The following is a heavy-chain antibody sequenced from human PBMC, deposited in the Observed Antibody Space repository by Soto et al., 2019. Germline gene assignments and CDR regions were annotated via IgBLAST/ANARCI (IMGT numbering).Heavy chain of an antibody. CDR2: IYYSGSA. J-gene: IGHJ6*02. V-gene: IGHV4-59*01. Sequence: LSLTCTVSGGSISSYYWSWIRQPPGKGLEWIGYIYYSGSANYNPSLKSRVTISVDTSKNQFSLKMSSVTAADTAVYYCARVGSYGSGTYLDYYYYGMDVWGQGTTVTVSS. CDR3: ARVGSYGSGTYLDYYYYGMDV. CDR1: GGSISSYY. D-gene: IGHD3-10*01.